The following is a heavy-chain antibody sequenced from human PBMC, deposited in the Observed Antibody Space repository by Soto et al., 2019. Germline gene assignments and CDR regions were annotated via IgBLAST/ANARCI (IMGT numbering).Heavy chain of an antibody. Sequence: DSVKVSCKASGYTFTRSGISWVRQAPGQGLEWMGWISAYNGNTNYAQKLQGRVTMTTDTSTSTAYMELSSLRSEDTAVYYCAKSATVPAAIAYWGQGTLVTVSS. V-gene: IGHV1-18*01. CDR1: GYTFTRSG. D-gene: IGHD2-2*02. CDR3: AKSATVPAAIAY. J-gene: IGHJ4*02. CDR2: ISAYNGNT.